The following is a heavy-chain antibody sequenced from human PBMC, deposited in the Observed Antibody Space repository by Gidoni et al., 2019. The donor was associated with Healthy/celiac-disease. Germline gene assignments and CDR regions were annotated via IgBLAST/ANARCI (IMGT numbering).Heavy chain of an antibody. J-gene: IGHJ4*02. Sequence: QVQLVQSGAEVKKPGSSVKVSMCVPDQDTAIRVFAIPPSFASIIGTANYAQKFQGRVTITADESTSTAYMELSSLRSEDTAVYYCARVYDSSGYRFDYWGQGTLVTVSS. D-gene: IGHD3-22*01. CDR3: ARVYDSSGYRFDY. CDR1: VPDQDTA. CDR2: IGTA. V-gene: IGHV1-69*11.